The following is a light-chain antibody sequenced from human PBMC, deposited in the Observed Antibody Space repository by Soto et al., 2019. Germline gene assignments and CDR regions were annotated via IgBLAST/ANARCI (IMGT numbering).Light chain of an antibody. Sequence: QSALTQPASVSGSPGQSITISCTGTSSDVGGYNYVSWYQQHPGTAPKLMIYDVSNRPSGVSNRFSGSKSGNTASLTISGLPDEDEADYYCSSYTSSSTLLFGGGTKLTVL. V-gene: IGLV2-14*01. CDR1: SSDVGGYNY. CDR3: SSYTSSSTLL. J-gene: IGLJ2*01. CDR2: DVS.